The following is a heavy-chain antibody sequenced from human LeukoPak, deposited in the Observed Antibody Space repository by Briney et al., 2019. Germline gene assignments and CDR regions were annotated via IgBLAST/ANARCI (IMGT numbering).Heavy chain of an antibody. CDR3: AKVVYDFYWYFDL. CDR1: GFTFSSYA. D-gene: IGHD1-1*01. CDR2: ISGSGCST. J-gene: IGHJ2*01. Sequence: PGGSLRLSCAASGFTFSSYAMSWVRQAPGKGLEGVSAISGSGCSTYYADSVKGRFTISRDNSKNTLYLQMNSLRAQDTAVYYCAKVVYDFYWYFDLWGRGTMVTVSS. V-gene: IGHV3-23*01.